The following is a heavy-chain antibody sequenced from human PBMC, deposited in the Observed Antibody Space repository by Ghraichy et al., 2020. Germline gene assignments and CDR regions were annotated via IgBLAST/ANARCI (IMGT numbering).Heavy chain of an antibody. J-gene: IGHJ4*02. CDR2: ISGSGGST. D-gene: IGHD1-20*01. CDR3: AKITGTTAYYFDY. Sequence: GESLNISCAASGFTFSSYAMSWVRQAPGKGLEWVSAISGSGGSTYYADSVKGRFTISRDNSKNTLYLQMNSLRAEDTAVYYCAKITGTTAYYFDYWGQGTLVTVSS. V-gene: IGHV3-23*01. CDR1: GFTFSSYA.